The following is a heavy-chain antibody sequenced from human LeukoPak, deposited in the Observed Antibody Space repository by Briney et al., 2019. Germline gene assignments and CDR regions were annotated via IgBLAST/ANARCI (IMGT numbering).Heavy chain of an antibody. V-gene: IGHV1-8*01. J-gene: IGHJ4*02. D-gene: IGHD1-1*01. CDR3: AGGATGTAIFDY. Sequence: ASVKVSCKASGYTFTSYDINWVRQATGQGLEWMEWMNPNSGNTGYAQKFQGRVTMTRNTSISTAYMELSSLRSEDTAVYYCAGGATGTAIFDYWGQGTLVTVSS. CDR1: GYTFTSYD. CDR2: MNPNSGNT.